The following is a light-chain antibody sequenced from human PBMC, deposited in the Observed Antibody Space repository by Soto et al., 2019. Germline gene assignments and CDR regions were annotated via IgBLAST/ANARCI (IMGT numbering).Light chain of an antibody. CDR2: DAS. CDR3: QQYHRSSIT. Sequence: DIHMTQSPSTLSASVGDRVTITCRASQSLNNELAWYQQKPGKAPNLLMYDASTLERGVPSRFSGTGSGTEFTLTISSLQPDDFATYYCQQYHRSSITFGQGTRLEIK. J-gene: IGKJ5*01. CDR1: QSLNNE. V-gene: IGKV1-5*01.